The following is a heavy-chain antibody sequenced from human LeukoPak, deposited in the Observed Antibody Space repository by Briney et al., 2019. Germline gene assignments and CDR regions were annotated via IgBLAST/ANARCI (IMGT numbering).Heavy chain of an antibody. J-gene: IGHJ3*02. CDR1: GGSISSYY. CDR3: AREGEGDPTTFVAFDI. CDR2: IYYSGST. V-gene: IGHV4-59*12. D-gene: IGHD2-21*02. Sequence: SETLSLTCTVSGGSISSYYWSWIRQPPGKGLEWIGYIYYSGSTNYNPSLKSRVTISVDTSKNQFSLKLSSVTAADTAVYYCAREGEGDPTTFVAFDIWGQGTMVTVSS.